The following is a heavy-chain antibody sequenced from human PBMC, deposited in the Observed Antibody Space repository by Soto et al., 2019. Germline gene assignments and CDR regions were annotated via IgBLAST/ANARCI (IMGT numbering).Heavy chain of an antibody. D-gene: IGHD3-10*01. CDR3: AGSKYRGESLGY. J-gene: IGHJ4*02. Sequence: SETLSLTCTVSGVSIRSYFWSWIRQPPGKGLEWIGYTYYTADTKYSPSLESRATISADPSKKQFSLSLRPVSAADTALYFCAGSKYRGESLGYWGQGALVTVSS. V-gene: IGHV4-59*01. CDR1: GVSIRSYF. CDR2: TYYTADT.